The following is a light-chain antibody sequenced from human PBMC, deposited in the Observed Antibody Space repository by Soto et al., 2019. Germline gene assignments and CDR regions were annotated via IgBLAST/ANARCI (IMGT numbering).Light chain of an antibody. CDR1: SSDVGGYNY. CDR2: EVS. Sequence: QSVLTQPASVSGSPGQSITISCTGTSSDVGGYNYVSWYQQHPGKAPKLMIYEVSNRPSGVSNRFSGSKSGNTDSLTISGLQAEDEADYYCSSYTSRSNQVVGTGTQLTVL. V-gene: IGLV2-14*01. J-gene: IGLJ1*01. CDR3: SSYTSRSNQV.